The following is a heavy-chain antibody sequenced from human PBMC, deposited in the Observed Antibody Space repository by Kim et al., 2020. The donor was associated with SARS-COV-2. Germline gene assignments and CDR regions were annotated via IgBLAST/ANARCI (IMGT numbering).Heavy chain of an antibody. CDR2: VSGGGDST. J-gene: IGHJ6*02. D-gene: IGHD4-17*01. V-gene: IGHV3-23*01. Sequence: GGSLRLSCVGSGFTFRTYAMTWVRQAPGKWLEWVSGVSGGGDSTHYADSVKGRFTISRDNSKNTLYLQINSLRAEDTAVYYCAKEGRGDYVFYYYGMDVWGQGTTVTVSS. CDR3: AKEGRGDYVFYYYGMDV. CDR1: GFTFRTYA.